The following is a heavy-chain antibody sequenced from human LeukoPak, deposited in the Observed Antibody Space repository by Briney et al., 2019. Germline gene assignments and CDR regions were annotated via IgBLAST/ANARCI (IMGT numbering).Heavy chain of an antibody. CDR3: ATSKSHYYDSSGSHY. D-gene: IGHD3-22*01. V-gene: IGHV1-69*13. CDR1: GGTFSSYV. J-gene: IGHJ4*02. CDR2: IIPIFGTA. Sequence: ASVKVSCKASGGTFSSYVINWVRQAPGQGLEWMGGIIPIFGTANYAQNFQGRVTITADESTSTAYMELSSLISEDTAVYYCATSKSHYYDSSGSHYWGQGTLVTVSS.